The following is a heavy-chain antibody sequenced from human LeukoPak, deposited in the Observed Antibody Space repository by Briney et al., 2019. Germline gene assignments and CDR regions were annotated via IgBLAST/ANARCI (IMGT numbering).Heavy chain of an antibody. CDR2: ISGGARRT. CDR3: ARSSGTYHFDY. Sequence: GGSLRLSCAGSGFTFSSFAMNWVRQAPGKGLEWVSAISGGARRTYYADSVKGRFTISRDNAKNSLFLQVNSLRAEVTAVYYCARSSGTYHFDYWGQGTLVTVSS. D-gene: IGHD1-26*01. J-gene: IGHJ4*02. CDR1: GFTFSSFA. V-gene: IGHV3-23*01.